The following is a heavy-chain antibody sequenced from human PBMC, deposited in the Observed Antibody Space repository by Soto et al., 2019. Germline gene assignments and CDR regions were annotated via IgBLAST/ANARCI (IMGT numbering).Heavy chain of an antibody. Sequence: EASVKVSCKASGYTFTSYGISWVRQAPGQGLEWMGWISAYNGNTNYAQKLQGRVTMTTDTSTSTAYMELRSLRSDDTAVYYCARDYSADFWSGYDPPDYYYYGMDVWGQGTTVTVSS. CDR3: ARDYSADFWSGYDPPDYYYYGMDV. J-gene: IGHJ6*02. CDR2: ISAYNGNT. D-gene: IGHD3-3*01. V-gene: IGHV1-18*04. CDR1: GYTFTSYG.